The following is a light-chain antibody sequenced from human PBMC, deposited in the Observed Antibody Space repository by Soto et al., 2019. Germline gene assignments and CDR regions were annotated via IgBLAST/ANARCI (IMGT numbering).Light chain of an antibody. CDR3: QQYGSSPLYT. Sequence: EIVLTQSPCTLSFSPGERATLSCRASQSVSNSYLAWYQQKPGQAPRLLIYGASSRATAIPDRFSGSGSGTDFTLTISRLEPEDFAVYYCQQYGSSPLYTFGQGTQLEIK. CDR1: QSVSNSY. J-gene: IGKJ2*01. V-gene: IGKV3-20*01. CDR2: GAS.